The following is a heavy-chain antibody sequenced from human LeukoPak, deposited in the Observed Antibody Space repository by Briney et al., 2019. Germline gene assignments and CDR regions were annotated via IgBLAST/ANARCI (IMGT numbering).Heavy chain of an antibody. CDR3: ARDKVVGATYFDN. J-gene: IGHJ4*02. D-gene: IGHD1-26*01. V-gene: IGHV3-7*01. CDR1: GFTFSNYR. CDR2: LKQDGSEE. Sequence: GGSLRLSCAASGFTFSNYRMSWVRRAPGKGLEWVANLKQDGSEEYYVDSVKGRFTISRDNAENSLYLQMNSLRDDDTALYYCARDKVVGATYFDNWGQGILVTVSS.